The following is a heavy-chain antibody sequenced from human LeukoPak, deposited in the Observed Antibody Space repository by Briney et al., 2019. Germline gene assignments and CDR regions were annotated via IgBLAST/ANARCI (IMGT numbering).Heavy chain of an antibody. CDR3: AEEWYISSWNYFDY. D-gene: IGHD6-13*01. V-gene: IGHV3-30*02. J-gene: IGHJ4*02. Sequence: GESLRLSCAASGFTFSTYGIHWVRQAPGKGLEWVAFIRYDGRDKFYADSVKGRFTISRDNSKNTLYLEMNSLRGEDTAVYYCAEEWYISSWNYFDYWGQGTLVTVSS. CDR1: GFTFSTYG. CDR2: IRYDGRDK.